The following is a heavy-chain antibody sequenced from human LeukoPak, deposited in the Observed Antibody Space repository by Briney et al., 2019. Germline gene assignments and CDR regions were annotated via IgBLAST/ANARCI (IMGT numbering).Heavy chain of an antibody. CDR3: ARDYYDSSGYYYFDY. V-gene: IGHV1-69*05. D-gene: IGHD3-22*01. J-gene: IGHJ4*02. Sequence: VASVTVSYKASGGTFSSYAISWVRQAPGQGLEWMGGIIPIFGTANYAQKFQGRVTITTDESTSTAYMELSSLRSEDTAVYYCARDYYDSSGYYYFDYWGQGTLVTVSS. CDR1: GGTFSSYA. CDR2: IIPIFGTA.